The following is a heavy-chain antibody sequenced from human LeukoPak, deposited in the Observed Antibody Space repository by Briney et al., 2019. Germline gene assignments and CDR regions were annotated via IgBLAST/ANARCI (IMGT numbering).Heavy chain of an antibody. CDR3: ARDSPYDSRPLHGY. D-gene: IGHD3-22*01. CDR1: GYTFTSYG. V-gene: IGHV1-18*01. Sequence: ASVNLSFKASGYTFTSYGISWVRHAPGQGLEWMGWISAYNGNTNYAQKLQGRVTMTTDTSTSTAYMELRSLRSGDTAVYYCARDSPYDSRPLHGYWGQGTLVTVSS. J-gene: IGHJ4*02. CDR2: ISAYNGNT.